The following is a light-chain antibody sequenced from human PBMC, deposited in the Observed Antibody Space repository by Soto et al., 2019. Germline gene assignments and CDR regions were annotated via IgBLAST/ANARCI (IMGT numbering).Light chain of an antibody. V-gene: IGKV1-39*01. CDR1: LPITHY. CDR2: DAS. Sequence: DIQMTQSPSSLSASVGDRVTITCRASLPITHYLNWFQQKPGKAPKLLIYDASTLQTGVPSRFNGGGSGTDFTLTISSLQPEDFGTYYCQQNYNSRWTFGQGTEIEI. CDR3: QQNYNSRWT. J-gene: IGKJ1*01.